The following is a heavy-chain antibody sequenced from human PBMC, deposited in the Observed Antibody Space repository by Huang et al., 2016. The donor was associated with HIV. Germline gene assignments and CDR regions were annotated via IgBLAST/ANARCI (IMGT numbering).Heavy chain of an antibody. CDR3: ARLPGSITMIRGVITDPY. J-gene: IGHJ4*02. CDR2: IYYRGST. CDR1: GGSIRSDNYY. Sequence: QLQLQESGPGLVKPSETLSLTCTVSGGSIRSDNYYWGWIRQPPGTGREWIGSIYYRGSTYYNPSLKSRVTITVGTSKKQFSLKMRSVTAADTAVYYCARLPGSITMIRGVITDPYWGQGTLVTVSS. D-gene: IGHD3-10*01. V-gene: IGHV4-39*01.